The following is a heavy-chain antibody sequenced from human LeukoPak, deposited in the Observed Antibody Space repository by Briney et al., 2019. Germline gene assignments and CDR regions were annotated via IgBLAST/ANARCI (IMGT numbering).Heavy chain of an antibody. J-gene: IGHJ4*02. V-gene: IGHV4-4*07. CDR1: GGSISSYY. D-gene: IGHD6-19*01. CDR3: ARGVPSFGWTLYFDY. CDR2: IYTSGST. Sequence: SETLSLTCTVSGGSISSYYWSWIRQPAGKGLEWIGRIYTSGSTNYNPSLKSRVTISVDTSKNQFSLKLSSVTAADTAVYYCARGVPSFGWTLYFDYWGQGTLVTVSS.